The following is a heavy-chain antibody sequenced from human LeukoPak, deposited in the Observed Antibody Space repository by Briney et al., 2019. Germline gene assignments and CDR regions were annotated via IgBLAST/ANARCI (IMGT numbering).Heavy chain of an antibody. CDR1: GYTFTGYY. CDR2: INPNSGRT. J-gene: IGHJ5*02. Sequence: ASVKVSCKASGYTFTGYYMHWVRQAPGQGLEWMGWINPNSGRTNYAQKFQGRVTMTRDTSISTAYMELSRLRSDDTAVYYCARVPRFNWFDPWGQGTMVTVSS. V-gene: IGHV1-2*02. CDR3: ARVPRFNWFDP. D-gene: IGHD3-16*01.